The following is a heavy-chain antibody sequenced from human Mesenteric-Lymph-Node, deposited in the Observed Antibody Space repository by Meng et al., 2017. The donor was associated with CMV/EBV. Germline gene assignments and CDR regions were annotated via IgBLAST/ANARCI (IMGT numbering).Heavy chain of an antibody. D-gene: IGHD3-3*01. CDR3: AKAPSIETYYEIWSGHKVDNFYYYGMDV. Sequence: TYYADSVKGRFTISRDSSKTTLYLQMNSLRAEDTAVYYCAKAPSIETYYEIWSGHKVDNFYYYGMDVWGQGTTVTVSS. CDR2: T. V-gene: IGHV3-23*03. J-gene: IGHJ6*02.